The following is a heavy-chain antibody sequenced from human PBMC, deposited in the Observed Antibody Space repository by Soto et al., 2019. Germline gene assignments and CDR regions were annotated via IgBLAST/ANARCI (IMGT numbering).Heavy chain of an antibody. D-gene: IGHD6-13*01. J-gene: IGHJ6*03. CDR2: IYWNDDK. V-gene: IGHV2-5*01. CDR1: GFSLSTSGVG. CDR3: AHIRIAAAGHPYYYYMDV. Sequence: SGPTLVNPTPTLTLTCTFSGFSLSTSGVGVGWIRQPPGKALEWLALIYWNDDKRYSPSLKSRLTITKDTSKNQVVLTMTNMDPVDTATYYCAHIRIAAAGHPYYYYMDVWGKGTTVTVSS.